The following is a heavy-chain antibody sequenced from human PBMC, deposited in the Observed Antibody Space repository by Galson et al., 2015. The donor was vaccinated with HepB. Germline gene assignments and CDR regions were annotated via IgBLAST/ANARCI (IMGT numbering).Heavy chain of an antibody. V-gene: IGHV3-23*01. CDR3: ARRSGSYQYFDY. CDR1: GFTFSSYA. D-gene: IGHD1-26*01. J-gene: IGHJ4*02. CDR2: ISGSGGST. Sequence: SLRLSCAASGFTFSSYAMSWVRQAPGKGLEWVSAISGSGGSTYYADSVKGRFTISRDNSKNTLYLQMNSLRAEDTAVYYCARRSGSYQYFDYWGQGTLVTVSS.